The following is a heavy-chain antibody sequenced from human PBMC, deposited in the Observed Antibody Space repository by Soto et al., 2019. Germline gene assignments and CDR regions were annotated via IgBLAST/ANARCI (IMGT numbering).Heavy chain of an antibody. CDR1: GFTFIIYN. V-gene: IGHV3-48*01. CDR3: AGAFDF. J-gene: IGHJ3*01. CDR2: ISSTSDTR. Sequence: GGSLRLSCAASGFTFIIYNMNWVLQAPGKGLEWISYISSTSDTRYYADSVKGRFTISRDDAKDSLYLQMDSLRPEDTAVYYCAGAFDFWGQGTLVTVSS.